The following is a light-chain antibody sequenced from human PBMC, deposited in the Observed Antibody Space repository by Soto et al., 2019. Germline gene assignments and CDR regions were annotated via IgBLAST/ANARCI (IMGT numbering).Light chain of an antibody. CDR3: CSYAGSYV. J-gene: IGLJ1*01. CDR2: DVS. CDR1: SSDVGGYNY. Sequence: QSALTQPRSVSGSPGQSVTISCTGTSSDVGGYNYVSWYQQHPGKAPKLMIYDVSKRPSGVPDRFSGSKSGNTASLTISGIQAEDEADYYCCSYAGSYVFGTGTKLTVL. V-gene: IGLV2-11*01.